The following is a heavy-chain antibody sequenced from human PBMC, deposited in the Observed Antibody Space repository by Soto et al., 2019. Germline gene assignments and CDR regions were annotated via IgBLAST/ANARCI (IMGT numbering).Heavy chain of an antibody. V-gene: IGHV3-7*01. CDR1: GFTFSNHW. CDR3: EKDVEWSIDL. D-gene: IGHD3-3*01. Sequence: PGGSLRLSCAASGFTFSNHWMNWVRQVPGRGMEWVAKIKEDGSSTYFADSVRGRFTISRDNAKNALFLQMNSLRVEDTAIYYCEKDVEWSIDLWGLGTLVTVSS. J-gene: IGHJ5*02. CDR2: IKEDGSST.